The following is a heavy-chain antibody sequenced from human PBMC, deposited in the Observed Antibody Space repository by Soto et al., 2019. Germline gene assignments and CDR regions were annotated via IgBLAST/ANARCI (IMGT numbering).Heavy chain of an antibody. D-gene: IGHD2-8*01. V-gene: IGHV3-53*01. CDR1: GFTVSNNY. Sequence: EVQLVESGGGLIQPGGSLRLSCAASGFTVSNNYMSWVRQAPGKGLEWVSVVYSDGSTYYADSVKGRFTISRDNSKNTVYLQMNSLRADDTAVYYCARGATVLTPKSDDYWGQGTLVTVSS. CDR2: VYSDGST. CDR3: ARGATVLTPKSDDY. J-gene: IGHJ4*02.